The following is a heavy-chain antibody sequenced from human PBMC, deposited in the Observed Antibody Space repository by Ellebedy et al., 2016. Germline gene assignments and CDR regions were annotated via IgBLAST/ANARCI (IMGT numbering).Heavy chain of an antibody. CDR1: GFTFSSYA. CDR2: ISGSGGST. Sequence: GGSLRLXXAASGFTFSSYAMSWVRQAPGKGLEWVSAISGSGGSTYYADSVKGRFTISRDNSKNTLYLQMNSLRAEDTAVYYCAKAEGSNRYYYYYMDVWGKGTTVTVSS. D-gene: IGHD4-11*01. CDR3: AKAEGSNRYYYYYMDV. V-gene: IGHV3-23*01. J-gene: IGHJ6*03.